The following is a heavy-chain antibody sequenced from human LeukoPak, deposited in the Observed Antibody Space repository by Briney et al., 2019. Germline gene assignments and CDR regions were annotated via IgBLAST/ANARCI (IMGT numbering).Heavy chain of an antibody. V-gene: IGHV3-13*01. Sequence: GGSLRLSCAASGFTFSSYAMSWVRQAPGKGLEWVSAIGISADTFYVGSVKGRFTISREDGENSLYLQMNNLGVEDTAIYYCARQNSPHGNFDYWGQGTLVAVSS. J-gene: IGHJ4*02. D-gene: IGHD1-26*01. CDR2: IGISADT. CDR1: GFTFSSYA. CDR3: ARQNSPHGNFDY.